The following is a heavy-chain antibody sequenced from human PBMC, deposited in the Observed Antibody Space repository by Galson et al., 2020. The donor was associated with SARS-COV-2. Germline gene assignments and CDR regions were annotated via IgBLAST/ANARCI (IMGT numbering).Heavy chain of an antibody. V-gene: IGHV3-30*04. J-gene: IGHJ6*02. Sequence: AGTLRLSCAASGFTISSYAMHWVRQAPGQGLELEGVISYDGTNKNYADPAKGRFTISRDNSKHTLYLQMNSLRAEDTAIYYCARALGGNYYYGLDVWGQGTTVTVSS. CDR3: ARALGGNYYYGLDV. D-gene: IGHD1-26*01. CDR2: ISYDGTNK. CDR1: GFTISSYA.